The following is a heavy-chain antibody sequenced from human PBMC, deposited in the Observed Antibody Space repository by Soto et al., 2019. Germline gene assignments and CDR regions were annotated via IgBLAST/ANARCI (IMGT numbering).Heavy chain of an antibody. CDR2: IYHSGST. J-gene: IGHJ4*02. Sequence: SETLSLTCAVSGGSISSSNWWSWVRQPPGKGLEWIGEIYHSGSTNYNPSLKSRVTISVDKSKNQFSLKLSPVTAADTAVYYCARNKQWLVFYYFDYWGQGTLVTVSS. D-gene: IGHD6-19*01. CDR3: ARNKQWLVFYYFDY. CDR1: GGSISSSNW. V-gene: IGHV4-4*02.